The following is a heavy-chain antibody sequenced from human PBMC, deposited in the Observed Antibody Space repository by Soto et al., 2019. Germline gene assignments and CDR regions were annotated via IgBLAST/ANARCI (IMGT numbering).Heavy chain of an antibody. J-gene: IGHJ4*02. V-gene: IGHV3-23*01. CDR3: VKGVFGNGWPD. CDR1: GFTVSTSD. Sequence: EVRLLESGGGLVQPGGSLRLSCVASGFTVSTSDMNWVRQAPGKGLEWGSGSSNGGGAASYADFVKGRCTLSGDNSENRLYLQMNNLRVEDTAMYHCVKGVFGNGWPDWGPGTLVTVSS. CDR2: SSNGGGAA. D-gene: IGHD3-16*01.